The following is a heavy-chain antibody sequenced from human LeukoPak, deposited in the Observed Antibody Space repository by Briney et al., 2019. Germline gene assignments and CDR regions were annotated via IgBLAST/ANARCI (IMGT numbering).Heavy chain of an antibody. V-gene: IGHV3-23*01. CDR2: ISGSGGST. Sequence: PGGSLRLSCAASGFTFSNYAMNWVRQAPGKGLEWVSAISGSGGSTYYADSVKGRFTISRDNSKNTLYLQMNSLRAEDTAVYYCAKVGPGDHYPQRIIYYYYYMDVWGKGTTVTISS. D-gene: IGHD3-16*01. CDR1: GFTFSNYA. J-gene: IGHJ6*03. CDR3: AKVGPGDHYPQRIIYYYYYMDV.